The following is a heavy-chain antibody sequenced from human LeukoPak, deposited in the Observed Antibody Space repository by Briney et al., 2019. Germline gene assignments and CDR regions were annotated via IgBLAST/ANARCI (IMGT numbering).Heavy chain of an antibody. CDR1: GFTFSSYD. V-gene: IGHV3-13*01. D-gene: IGHD5-24*01. J-gene: IGHJ4*02. CDR2: IGTAGDT. Sequence: PGGSLRLSCAASGFTFSSYDMHWVRQATGKGLEWVSGIGTAGDTYYPGSVKGRFTISRDNSKNTLYLQMNSLRAEDTAVYYCARGSGYNFGPFDYWGQGTLVTVSS. CDR3: ARGSGYNFGPFDY.